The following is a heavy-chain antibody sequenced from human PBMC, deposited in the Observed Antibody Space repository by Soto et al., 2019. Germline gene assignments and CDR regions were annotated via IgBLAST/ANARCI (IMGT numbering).Heavy chain of an antibody. J-gene: IGHJ6*02. CDR2: ISYDGSNK. V-gene: IGHV3-30-3*01. Sequence: QVQLVESGGGVVQPGRSLRLSCAASGFTFSSYAMHWVRQAPGKGLEWVAVISYDGSNKYYADSVKGRFTISRDNSKNALYVQMNSLRDEDTAVYYCARCGTYYDSSGYDMYYYYYYGMDVWGQGTTVTVSS. CDR1: GFTFSSYA. CDR3: ARCGTYYDSSGYDMYYYYYYGMDV. D-gene: IGHD3-22*01.